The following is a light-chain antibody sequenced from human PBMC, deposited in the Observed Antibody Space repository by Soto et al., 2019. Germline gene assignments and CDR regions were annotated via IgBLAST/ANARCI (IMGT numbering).Light chain of an antibody. Sequence: ETVLTQSPATLSLSPGERATLSCRASQSVSTYLAWYQQKPGQAPRLLIYDASNRATGIPARFSGNGSGTDFTLTISSLESEDFAVYYCQQRGNWPITFGQGTRLEIK. CDR1: QSVSTY. CDR3: QQRGNWPIT. J-gene: IGKJ5*01. CDR2: DAS. V-gene: IGKV3-11*01.